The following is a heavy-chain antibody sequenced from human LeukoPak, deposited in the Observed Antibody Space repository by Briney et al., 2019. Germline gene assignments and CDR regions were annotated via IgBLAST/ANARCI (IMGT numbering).Heavy chain of an antibody. CDR2: INHSGST. Sequence: ASETLSLTCAVYGGSFSGYYWSWIRQPPGKGLEWIGEINHSGSTNYNPSLKSRVTISVDTSKNQFSLKLSSVTAADTAVYYCARQRDYGSGSYLYWGQGTLVTVSS. V-gene: IGHV4-34*01. J-gene: IGHJ4*02. CDR1: GGSFSGYY. D-gene: IGHD3-10*01. CDR3: ARQRDYGSGSYLY.